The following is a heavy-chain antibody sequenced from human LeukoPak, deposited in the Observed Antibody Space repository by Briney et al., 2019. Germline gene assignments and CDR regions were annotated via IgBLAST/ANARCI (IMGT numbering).Heavy chain of an antibody. CDR2: IYYSGGT. D-gene: IGHD3/OR15-3a*01. J-gene: IGHJ6*02. V-gene: IGHV4-30-4*01. Sequence: SETLSLTCTVSGGSISSGDYYWSWIRQPPGKGLEWIGYIYYSGGTYYNPSLKSRVTISVDTSKNQFSLKLSSVTAADTAVYYCARSGTGDYYFYGMNVWGQGTTVTVSS. CDR3: ARSGTGDYYFYGMNV. CDR1: GGSISSGDYY.